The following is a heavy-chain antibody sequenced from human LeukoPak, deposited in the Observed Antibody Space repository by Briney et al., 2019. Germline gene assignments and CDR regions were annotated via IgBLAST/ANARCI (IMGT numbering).Heavy chain of an antibody. J-gene: IGHJ4*02. CDR1: GFTFSSYA. Sequence: GGSLRLSCAASGFTFSSYAMHWVRQAPGKGLEWVAVISYDGSNKYYADSVKGRFTISRDNSKNTLYLQMNTLRVEDTAVYYCARELTPYSSGWYGLDHWGQGTLVTVSS. CDR3: ARELTPYSSGWYGLDH. D-gene: IGHD6-19*01. V-gene: IGHV3-30*04. CDR2: ISYDGSNK.